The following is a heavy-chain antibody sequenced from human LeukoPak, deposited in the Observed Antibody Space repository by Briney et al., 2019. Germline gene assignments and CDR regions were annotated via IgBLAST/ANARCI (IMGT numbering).Heavy chain of an antibody. Sequence: GRSLRLSCAASGFTFSSYAMHWVRQAPGKGLEWVAVISYDGSNKYYADSVKGRFTISRDNSKNTLYLQMNSLRAEDTAVYYCARMDYYDILTGSLLGAFDIWGQGTMVTASS. V-gene: IGHV3-30*04. CDR2: ISYDGSNK. D-gene: IGHD3-9*01. J-gene: IGHJ3*02. CDR3: ARMDYYDILTGSLLGAFDI. CDR1: GFTFSSYA.